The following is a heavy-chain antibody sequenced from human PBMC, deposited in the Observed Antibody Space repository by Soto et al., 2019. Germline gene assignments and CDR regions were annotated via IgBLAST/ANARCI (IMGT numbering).Heavy chain of an antibody. CDR1: GLTFSRYA. J-gene: IGHJ4*02. D-gene: IGHD2-21*01. Sequence: EVHLLESGGGLVQPGGSLRLSCAASGLTFSRYALNWVRQAPGKGLEWVAGISGSGTGTHYAPSVKGRFIISSDSSKNTFYLRMNSLRAEDTAMYYCARSLSALFSLGDFNYWGQGALVTVSS. CDR2: ISGSGTGT. V-gene: IGHV3-23*01. CDR3: ARSLSALFSLGDFNY.